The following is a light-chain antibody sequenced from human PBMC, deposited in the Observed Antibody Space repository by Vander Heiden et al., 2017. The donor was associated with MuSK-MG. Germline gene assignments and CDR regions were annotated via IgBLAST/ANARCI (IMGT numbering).Light chain of an antibody. Sequence: DIQMTQSPSSLSASVGDRVTITCQASQDIINYLNWYQQKPGKAPKLLIYDASNLETGVPSRFSGSGSGTDFTFTISSLQPEDIATYYCQQYDNLPSLTFGGGTKVEIK. V-gene: IGKV1-33*01. CDR1: QDIINY. CDR3: QQYDNLPSLT. CDR2: DAS. J-gene: IGKJ4*01.